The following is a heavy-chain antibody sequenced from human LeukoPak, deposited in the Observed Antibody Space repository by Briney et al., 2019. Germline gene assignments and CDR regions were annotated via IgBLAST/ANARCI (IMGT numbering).Heavy chain of an antibody. CDR2: IYPGDSDT. Sequence: KGGESLKISCKGSGYSFTSYWIGWVRQMPGKGLEWMGIIYPGDSDTRYSPSFQGQVTISADKSISTAYLQWSSLKASDTAMYYCARLVGYCSSTSCFYMDVWGKGTTVTVSS. CDR1: GYSFTSYW. V-gene: IGHV5-51*01. J-gene: IGHJ6*03. CDR3: ARLVGYCSSTSCFYMDV. D-gene: IGHD2-2*01.